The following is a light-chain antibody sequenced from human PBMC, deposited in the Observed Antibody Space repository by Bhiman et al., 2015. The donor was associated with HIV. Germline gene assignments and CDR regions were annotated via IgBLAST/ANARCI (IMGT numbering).Light chain of an antibody. CDR3: QFYDSSSLHWV. J-gene: IGLJ3*02. CDR2: EDN. V-gene: IGLV6-57*01. CDR1: SGSIAHNF. Sequence: NFMLTQPHSVSESPGKTVTISCTRNSGSIAHNFVRWYQQRPGSSPTTVIYEDNQRPSGIPDRFSGSIDSSSNSAFLTISRLKTEDEADYYCQFYDSSSLHWVFGGGTKLTVL.